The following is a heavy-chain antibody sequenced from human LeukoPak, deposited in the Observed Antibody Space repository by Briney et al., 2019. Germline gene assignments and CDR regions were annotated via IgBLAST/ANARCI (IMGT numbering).Heavy chain of an antibody. CDR3: ARLKIDGTHFDY. Sequence: GGSLRLSCAASGFTFSSYGMHWVRQAPGKGLEWVAVISYDGSNKYYADSVKGRFTISGDSSKNTLYLQMNSLRAEDTAVYYCARLKIDGTHFDYWGQGTLVTVSS. J-gene: IGHJ4*02. CDR1: GFTFSSYG. D-gene: IGHD3-9*01. V-gene: IGHV3-30*03. CDR2: ISYDGSNK.